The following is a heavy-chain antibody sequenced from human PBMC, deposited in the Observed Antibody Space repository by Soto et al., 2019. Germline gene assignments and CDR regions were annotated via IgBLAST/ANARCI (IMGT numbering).Heavy chain of an antibody. J-gene: IGHJ2*01. D-gene: IGHD2-8*01. CDR3: ARGLGYCTNGVCTDWYFDL. V-gene: IGHV1-8*01. CDR2: MNPNSGNT. Sequence: GASVKVSCKASGYTFTSYDINWVRQATGQGLEWMGWMNPNSGNTGYAQKFQGRVTMTRNTSISTAYMELSSLRSEDTAVYYCARGLGYCTNGVCTDWYFDLWGRGTLVTVSS. CDR1: GYTFTSYD.